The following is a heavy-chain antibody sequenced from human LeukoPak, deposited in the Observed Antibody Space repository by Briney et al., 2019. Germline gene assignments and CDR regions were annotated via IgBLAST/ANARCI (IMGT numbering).Heavy chain of an antibody. J-gene: IGHJ5*02. Sequence: GGSLRLSCAASGFTFSSYAMSWVRQAPGKGLEWVSAISDGGGSTYYADSVKGRFTISRDNSKNTLYLQMNSLRVEDTAVYYCAKVPGRYFDWLSGNWFDPWGQGTLVTVSS. V-gene: IGHV3-23*01. CDR3: AKVPGRYFDWLSGNWFDP. D-gene: IGHD3-9*01. CDR2: ISDGGGST. CDR1: GFTFSSYA.